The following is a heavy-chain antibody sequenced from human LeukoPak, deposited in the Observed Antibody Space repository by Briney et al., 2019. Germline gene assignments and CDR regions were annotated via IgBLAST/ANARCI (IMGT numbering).Heavy chain of an antibody. CDR3: ARVLKSITIFGVVNLGFDY. CDR1: GYTFTGYY. Sequence: ASVKVSCKASGYTFTGYYMHWVRQAPGQGLEWMGWINPNSGGTNYAQKFQGRVTMTRDTSISTAYMELSRLRSDDTAVYYCARVLKSITIFGVVNLGFDYWGRGTLVTVSS. CDR2: INPNSGGT. D-gene: IGHD3-3*01. V-gene: IGHV1-2*02. J-gene: IGHJ4*02.